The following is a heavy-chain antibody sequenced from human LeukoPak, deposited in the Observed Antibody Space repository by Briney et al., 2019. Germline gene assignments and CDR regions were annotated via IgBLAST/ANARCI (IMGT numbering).Heavy chain of an antibody. CDR3: ARDVMVRGVRYYYYGMDV. J-gene: IGHJ6*02. CDR1: GYTFTSYG. Sequence: GASVKVSCKASGYTFTSYGISWVRQAPGQGLEWMGWISAYNGNTNYAQKLQGRVTMTTDASTSTAYMELRSLRSDDTAVYYCARDVMVRGVRYYYYGMDVWGQGTTVTVSS. D-gene: IGHD3-10*01. CDR2: ISAYNGNT. V-gene: IGHV1-18*01.